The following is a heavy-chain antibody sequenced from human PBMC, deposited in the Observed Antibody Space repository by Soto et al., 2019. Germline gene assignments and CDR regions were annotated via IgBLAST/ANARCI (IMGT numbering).Heavy chain of an antibody. Sequence: PGGSLRLSCAASGFTFSSYGMHWVRQAPGKGLEWVAVISYDGSNKYYADSVKGRFTISRDNAKNSLYLQMNSLRAEDTAVYYCASPWELLRDWALDAFDIWGQGTMVTVSS. CDR1: GFTFSSYG. CDR3: ASPWELLRDWALDAFDI. J-gene: IGHJ3*02. D-gene: IGHD1-26*01. V-gene: IGHV3-30*03. CDR2: ISYDGSNK.